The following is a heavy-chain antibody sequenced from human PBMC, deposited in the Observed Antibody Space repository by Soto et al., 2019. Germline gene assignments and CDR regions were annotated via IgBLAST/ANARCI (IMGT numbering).Heavy chain of an antibody. CDR2: ISSSSSTI. Sequence: EVQLVESGGGLVQPGGSLRLSCAASGFTFSSYSMNWVHQAPGKGLEWVSYISSSSSTIHYADSVKGRFTISRDNAKNSLYLQMNSLRAEDTAVYYCARFPHGDYFDYWGQGTLVTVSS. V-gene: IGHV3-48*01. CDR3: ARFPHGDYFDY. J-gene: IGHJ4*02. CDR1: GFTFSSYS. D-gene: IGHD4-17*01.